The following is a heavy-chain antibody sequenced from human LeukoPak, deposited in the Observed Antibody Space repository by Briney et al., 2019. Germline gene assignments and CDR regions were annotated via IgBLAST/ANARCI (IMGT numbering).Heavy chain of an antibody. CDR2: INPSGGST. CDR3: ARDKDSSGYYYPPWDYYYYYMDV. D-gene: IGHD3-22*01. J-gene: IGHJ6*03. CDR1: GYTFTSYY. Sequence: ASEKVSCKASGYTFTSYYMHWVRQAPGQGLEWMGIINPSGGSTSYAQKFQGRVTMTRDTSTSTVYMELSSLRSEDTAVYYCARDKDSSGYYYPPWDYYYYYMDVWGKGTTVTISS. V-gene: IGHV1-46*01.